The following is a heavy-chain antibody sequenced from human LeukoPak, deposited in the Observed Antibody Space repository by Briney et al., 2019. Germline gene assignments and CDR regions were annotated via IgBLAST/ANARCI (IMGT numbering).Heavy chain of an antibody. Sequence: GGSLRLSCAASGFTFSSFAMNWVRQAPGKGLEWVSTISGTGGNPYYADSVKGRLTITRDNSKNILYLQINSLRADDTAVYYCATVGSGYYYFDYWGQGTLVTVSS. CDR2: ISGTGGNP. CDR1: GFTFSSFA. J-gene: IGHJ4*02. D-gene: IGHD5-12*01. V-gene: IGHV3-23*01. CDR3: ATVGSGYYYFDY.